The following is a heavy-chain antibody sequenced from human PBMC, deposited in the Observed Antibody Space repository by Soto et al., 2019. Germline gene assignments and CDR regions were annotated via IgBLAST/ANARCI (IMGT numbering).Heavy chain of an antibody. Sequence: QVQLRESGPGLVKPSGPLSLTCAVSGDSISSHYWWSWVRQPPGKGLEWIGEIYHSGSTNYNPSLKSRVTISVDKSTNPSSRNLTAVTAADTAVYYCARGTMQWLVRDFDIWGQVTMVSGSS. V-gene: IGHV4-4*02. CDR3: ARGTMQWLVRDFDI. J-gene: IGHJ3*02. CDR2: IYHSGST. CDR1: GDSISSHYW. D-gene: IGHD6-19*01.